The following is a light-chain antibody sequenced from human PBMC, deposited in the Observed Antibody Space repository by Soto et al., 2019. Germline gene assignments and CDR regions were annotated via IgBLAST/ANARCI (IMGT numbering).Light chain of an antibody. CDR2: GVS. CDR1: QTVRNSY. J-gene: IGKJ2*01. CDR3: QQYDGSLPYT. V-gene: IGKV3-20*01. Sequence: EIVLTQSPGTLSLSPGERATLSCRASQTVRNSYLAWYQQKPGQAPRLLIYGVSARATGIPDRFSGSGSGTDFTLTISRLEPEDSAVFYCQQYDGSLPYTFCQGTKLEIK.